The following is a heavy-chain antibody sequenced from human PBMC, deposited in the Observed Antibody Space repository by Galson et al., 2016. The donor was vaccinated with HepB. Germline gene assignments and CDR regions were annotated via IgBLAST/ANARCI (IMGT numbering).Heavy chain of an antibody. CDR1: GFTFSSYT. D-gene: IGHD1-1*01. V-gene: IGHV3-7*04. CDR3: ARAQWNPARRAAYLDH. Sequence: SLRLSCAASGFTFSSYTMHWVRQTPGKGLEWVANIKQDGRETYYVDSVKGRFTISRDNAKSSLSLQMDSLRGDDTAVYYCARAQWNPARRAAYLDHWGQGIMVTVSS. CDR2: IKQDGRET. J-gene: IGHJ4*02.